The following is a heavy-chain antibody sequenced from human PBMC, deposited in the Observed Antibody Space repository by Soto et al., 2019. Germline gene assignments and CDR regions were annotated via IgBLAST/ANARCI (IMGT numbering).Heavy chain of an antibody. CDR2: INTDGTST. Sequence: EVQLVESGGGLVQPGGSLRLSCAASGFTFSSYWLHWVRQAPGKGLEWVSRINTDGTSTSYADSLKGRFTISRDNAKNMLYLQMNSLRAEDTAVYYCTRAGSYRSDYWGQGTLVTVSS. D-gene: IGHD3-10*01. V-gene: IGHV3-74*01. J-gene: IGHJ4*02. CDR1: GFTFSSYW. CDR3: TRAGSYRSDY.